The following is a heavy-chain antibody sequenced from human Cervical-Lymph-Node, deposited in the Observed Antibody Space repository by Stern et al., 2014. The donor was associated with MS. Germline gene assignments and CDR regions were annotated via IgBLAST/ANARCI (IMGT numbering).Heavy chain of an antibody. CDR3: AAIGPRMEGACFDI. J-gene: IGHJ3*02. D-gene: IGHD2-21*01. V-gene: IGHV4-31*03. Sequence: VQLVESGPGLVKPSQTLSLSCTVSGAPVSSGGYYWTWIRQLPGKGLEWVGYIHHTGATFYNPSLKSRFAISVDTSENQFSLKLTSVTAADTAVYYCAAIGPRMEGACFDIWGQGTMVTVSS. CDR1: GAPVSSGGYY. CDR2: IHHTGAT.